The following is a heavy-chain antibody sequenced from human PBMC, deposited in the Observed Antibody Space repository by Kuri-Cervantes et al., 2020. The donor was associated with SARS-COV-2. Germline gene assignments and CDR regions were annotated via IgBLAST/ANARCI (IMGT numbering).Heavy chain of an antibody. Sequence: LSLTCAASGFTFSSYGMHWVRQAPGKGLEWVAVISYDGSNKYYADSVKGRFTISRDNSKNTLYLQMNSLRAEDTAVYYCANGAYYCGMDVWGQGTTVTVSS. CDR3: ANGAYYCGMDV. CDR2: ISYDGSNK. D-gene: IGHD1-26*01. V-gene: IGHV3-30*18. CDR1: GFTFSSYG. J-gene: IGHJ6*02.